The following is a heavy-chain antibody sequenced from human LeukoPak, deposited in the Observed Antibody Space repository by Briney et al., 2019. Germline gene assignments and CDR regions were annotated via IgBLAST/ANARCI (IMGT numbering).Heavy chain of an antibody. Sequence: GGSLRLSCAASGFTFSTYGMHWVRQAPGKGLEWVAFIQYDGTNKYYADSVKGRFTIARDNSKNTLYLQMNSLRPEDTAVYYCAKDQGDDFWSGQRVIDYWGQGSLVTVSS. CDR2: IQYDGTNK. CDR3: AKDQGDDFWSGQRVIDY. V-gene: IGHV3-30*02. J-gene: IGHJ4*02. CDR1: GFTFSTYG. D-gene: IGHD3-3*01.